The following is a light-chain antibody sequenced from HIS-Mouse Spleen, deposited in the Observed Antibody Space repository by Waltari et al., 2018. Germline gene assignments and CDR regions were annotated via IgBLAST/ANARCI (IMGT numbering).Light chain of an antibody. Sequence: SSELTQDPAVSVALGQTVRITCQGDSLRSYYASWYQQKPGQAPGIVIYSKNHRPSGIPDRFSCSSSGNTASLTITGAQAEDEADYYCNSRDSSGNHLVFGGGTKLTVL. V-gene: IGLV3-19*01. J-gene: IGLJ3*02. CDR1: SLRSYY. CDR3: NSRDSSGNHLV. CDR2: SKN.